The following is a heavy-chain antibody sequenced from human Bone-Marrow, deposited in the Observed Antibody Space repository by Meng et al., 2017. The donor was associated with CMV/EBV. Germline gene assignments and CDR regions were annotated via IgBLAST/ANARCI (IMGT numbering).Heavy chain of an antibody. J-gene: IGHJ4*02. CDR1: GFTYSSYS. CDR2: ISSSSSYI. V-gene: IGHV3-21*01. D-gene: IGHD2-2*01. CDR3: ARGAKWAIVVVPAAGSYFDY. Sequence: GGSLRLSCAASGFTYSSYSMNWVRQAPGKGLEWVSSISSSSSYIYYADSVKGRFTISRDNAKNSLYLQMNSLRAEDTAVYYCARGAKWAIVVVPAAGSYFDYWGQGTLVTVSS.